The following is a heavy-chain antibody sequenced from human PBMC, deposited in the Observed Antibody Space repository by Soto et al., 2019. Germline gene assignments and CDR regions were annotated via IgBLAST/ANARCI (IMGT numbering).Heavy chain of an antibody. D-gene: IGHD4-4*01. CDR2: ISSSSSYI. J-gene: IGHJ6*02. V-gene: IGHV3-21*01. Sequence: VQLVESGGGLVKPGGSLRLSCAASGFTFSSYSMNWVRQAPGKGLEWVSSISSSSSYIYYADSVKGRFTISRDNAKNSLYLQMNSLRAEDTAVYYCASLRVTRAGYYYYGMDVWGQGTTVTVSS. CDR3: ASLRVTRAGYYYYGMDV. CDR1: GFTFSSYS.